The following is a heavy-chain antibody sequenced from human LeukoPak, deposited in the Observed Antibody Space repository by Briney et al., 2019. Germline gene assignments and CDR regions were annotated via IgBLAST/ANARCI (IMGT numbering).Heavy chain of an antibody. D-gene: IGHD1-26*01. V-gene: IGHV3-7*03. CDR1: GFTFSDFW. CDR2: IKKDGSEK. J-gene: IGHJ4*02. CDR3: AKDGSWELLQGPYYFDY. Sequence: GGSLRLSCAASGFTFSDFWMSWVRQAPGKGLEWVANIKKDGSEKYYVDSVEGRFTISRDNAKNSLYLQMNSLRAEDTALYYCAKDGSWELLQGPYYFDYWGQGTLVTVSS.